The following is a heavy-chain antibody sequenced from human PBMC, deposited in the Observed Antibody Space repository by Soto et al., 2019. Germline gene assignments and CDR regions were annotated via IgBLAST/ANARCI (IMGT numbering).Heavy chain of an antibody. CDR2: LNAGNGNK. J-gene: IGHJ4*02. CDR3: VRGPYDFWSGYLDY. Sequence: GASVKVSCKASGYTFTSYAMHWVRQAPGQRLEWMGWLNAGNGNKKYSQKFQGRVTITRDTSASTAYMELSSLRSEDTAVYYCVRGPYDFWSGYLDYWGQGTLVTVSS. CDR1: GYTFTSYA. V-gene: IGHV1-3*01. D-gene: IGHD3-3*01.